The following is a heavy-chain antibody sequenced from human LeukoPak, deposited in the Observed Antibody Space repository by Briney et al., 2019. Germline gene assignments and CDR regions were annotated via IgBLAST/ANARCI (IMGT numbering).Heavy chain of an antibody. J-gene: IGHJ4*02. D-gene: IGHD3-22*01. CDR2: IRSKAYGGTT. CDR1: GFTFSSYW. Sequence: PGGSLRLSCAASGFTFSSYWMSWVRQAPGKGLEWVGFIRSKAYGGTTEYAASVKGRFTISRDDSKSIAYLQMNSLKTEDTAVYYCTRTTRATYETRGASFDYWGQGTLVTVSS. CDR3: TRTTRATYETRGASFDY. V-gene: IGHV3-49*04.